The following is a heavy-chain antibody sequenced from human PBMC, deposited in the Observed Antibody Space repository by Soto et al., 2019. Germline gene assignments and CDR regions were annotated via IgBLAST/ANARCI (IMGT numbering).Heavy chain of an antibody. D-gene: IGHD2-15*01. J-gene: IGHJ5*02. CDR2: IRSKAYGGTT. CDR3: TRTPSHNWFDP. Sequence: GGSLRLSCTASGFTFGDYAMSWFRQAPGKGLEWVGFIRSKAYGGTTEYAASVKGRFTISRDDSKSIAYLQMNRLRTEDTAVYYCTRTPSHNWFDPWGQGTLVTVSS. CDR1: GFTFGDYA. V-gene: IGHV3-49*03.